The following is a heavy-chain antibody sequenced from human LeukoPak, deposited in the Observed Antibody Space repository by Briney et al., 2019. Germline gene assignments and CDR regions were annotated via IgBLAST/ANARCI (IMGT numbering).Heavy chain of an antibody. CDR3: ARDGTGLDAFDI. Sequence: SQTLSLTCTVSGGSISSGGYYWSWIRQHPGKGLEWIGYIYYSGSTHYNPSLKSRVTISVDTSKNQFSLKLSSVTAADTAVYYCARDGTGLDAFDIWGQGTMVTVSS. D-gene: IGHD6-13*01. V-gene: IGHV4-31*03. CDR1: GGSISSGGYY. CDR2: IYYSGST. J-gene: IGHJ3*02.